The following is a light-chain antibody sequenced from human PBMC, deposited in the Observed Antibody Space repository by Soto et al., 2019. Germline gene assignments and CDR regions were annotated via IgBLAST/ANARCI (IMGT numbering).Light chain of an antibody. CDR2: GAS. Sequence: EIVMTQSPATLSVSPGERATLSCRASQSVSSNLAWYQQKPGQAPRLLIYGASTRATGIPARFSGSGSGTEFTLIISSLQSEDFAVYYCQEYNNWPFTFGPGTKVHIK. CDR1: QSVSSN. V-gene: IGKV3-15*01. CDR3: QEYNNWPFT. J-gene: IGKJ3*01.